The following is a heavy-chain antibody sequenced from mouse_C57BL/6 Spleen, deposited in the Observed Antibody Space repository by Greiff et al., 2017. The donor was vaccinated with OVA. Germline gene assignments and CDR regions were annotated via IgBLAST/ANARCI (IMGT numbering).Heavy chain of an antibody. J-gene: IGHJ3*01. CDR2: ISYDGSN. CDR3: ARVYYSNSAFAY. D-gene: IGHD2-5*01. Sequence: DVKLQESGPGLVKPSQSLSLTCSVTGYSITSGYYWNWIRQFPGNKLEWMGYISYDGSNNYNPSLKNRISITRDTSKNQFFLKLNSVTTEDTATYYCARVYYSNSAFAYWGQGTLVTVSA. V-gene: IGHV3-6*01. CDR1: GYSITSGYY.